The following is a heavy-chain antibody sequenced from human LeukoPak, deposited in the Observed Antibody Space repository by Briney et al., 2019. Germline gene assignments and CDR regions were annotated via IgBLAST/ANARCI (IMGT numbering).Heavy chain of an antibody. D-gene: IGHD5-12*01. Sequence: SETLSLTCTVSGGSMSSYYWSWIRQPPGKGLEWIGYIYYSGSTDYNPSLKSRVTISVDTSKNQFSLKLSSVTAADTAVYYCARDPVLVATIAAFDIWGQGTMVTVSS. CDR2: IYYSGST. CDR3: ARDPVLVATIAAFDI. V-gene: IGHV4-59*12. J-gene: IGHJ3*02. CDR1: GGSMSSYY.